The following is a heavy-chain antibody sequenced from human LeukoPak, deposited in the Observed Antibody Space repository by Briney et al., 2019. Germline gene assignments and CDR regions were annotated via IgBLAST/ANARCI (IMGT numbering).Heavy chain of an antibody. D-gene: IGHD6-19*01. V-gene: IGHV3-43*02. CDR2: ISGDGGST. Sequence: GGSLRLSCAASGFTFDDYAMHWVRQAPGKGLEWASLISGDGGSTYYADSVKGRFTISRDNSKNSLYLQMNSLRTEDTALYYCAKDNDLRGIAVAGLDYWGQGTLVTVSS. CDR3: AKDNDLRGIAVAGLDY. J-gene: IGHJ4*02. CDR1: GFTFDDYA.